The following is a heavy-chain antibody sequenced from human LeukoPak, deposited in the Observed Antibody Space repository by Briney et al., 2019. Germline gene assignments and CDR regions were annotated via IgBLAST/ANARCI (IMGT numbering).Heavy chain of an antibody. J-gene: IGHJ4*02. D-gene: IGHD3-16*02. Sequence: GGSLRLSCAASGFTFSNAWMSWVRQAPGKGLEWVGRIKSKTDGGTTDYAAPVKGRFTISRDDSKNTLYLQMNSLKTEDTAVYYCTTTYYDYVWGSYRYTGPYYFDYWGQGTLVTVSS. V-gene: IGHV3-15*01. CDR3: TTTYYDYVWGSYRYTGPYYFDY. CDR1: GFTFSNAW. CDR2: IKSKTDGGTT.